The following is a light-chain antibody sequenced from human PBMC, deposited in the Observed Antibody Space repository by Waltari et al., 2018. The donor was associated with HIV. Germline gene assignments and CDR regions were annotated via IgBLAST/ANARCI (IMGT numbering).Light chain of an antibody. J-gene: IGLJ1*01. CDR3: CSYAGSSLRV. V-gene: IGLV2-14*03. CDR2: EVA. Sequence: HSALTQPASVSGSPGQSITIPCSGNYSDIDDFGYVSWYRQHPGAAPKLIIFEVANRPSGISDRFSGAKYGNTASLTISGLQAEDEADYYCCSYAGSSLRVFGTGTKVTVL. CDR1: YSDIDDFGY.